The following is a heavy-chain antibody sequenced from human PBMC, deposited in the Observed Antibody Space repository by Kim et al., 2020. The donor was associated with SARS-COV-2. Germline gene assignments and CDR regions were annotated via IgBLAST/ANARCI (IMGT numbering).Heavy chain of an antibody. V-gene: IGHV1-3*01. D-gene: IGHD2-15*01. Sequence: ASVKVSCKASGYTFTSYAMHWVRQAPGQRLEWMGWINAGNGNTKYSQKFQGRVTITRDTSASTAYMELSSLRSEDTAVYYCARDPVADCSGGSCQHHWGQGTLVTVSS. J-gene: IGHJ4*02. CDR3: ARDPVADCSGGSCQHH. CDR1: GYTFTSYA. CDR2: INAGNGNT.